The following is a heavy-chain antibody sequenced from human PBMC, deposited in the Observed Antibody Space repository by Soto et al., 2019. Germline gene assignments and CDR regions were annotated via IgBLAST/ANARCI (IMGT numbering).Heavy chain of an antibody. J-gene: IGHJ6*02. CDR2: ISAYNGNT. V-gene: IGHV1-18*04. D-gene: IGHD4-4*01. CDR1: GYTFTSYG. Sequence: ASVKVSCKASGYTFTSYGISWVRQAPGQGLEWMGWISAYNGNTNYAQKLQGRVTMTTDTSTSTAYMELRSLRSDDTAVYYCARYREAVTTLALFYYYGMDVWGQGTTVTVSS. CDR3: ARYREAVTTLALFYYYGMDV.